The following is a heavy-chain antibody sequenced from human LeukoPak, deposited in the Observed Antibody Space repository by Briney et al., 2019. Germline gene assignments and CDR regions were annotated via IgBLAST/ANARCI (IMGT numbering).Heavy chain of an antibody. V-gene: IGHV3-30-3*01. CDR1: GFTFSSYA. J-gene: IGHJ4*02. Sequence: PGRSLRLSCAASGFTFSSYAMHWVRQAPGKGLEWVAVISYDGSTKYYADSVKGRFTISRDNSKNTLYLQMNSLRAEDTAVYYCARDRGDYYDSSGPLDYWGQGTLVTVSS. CDR3: ARDRGDYYDSSGPLDY. D-gene: IGHD3-22*01. CDR2: ISYDGSTK.